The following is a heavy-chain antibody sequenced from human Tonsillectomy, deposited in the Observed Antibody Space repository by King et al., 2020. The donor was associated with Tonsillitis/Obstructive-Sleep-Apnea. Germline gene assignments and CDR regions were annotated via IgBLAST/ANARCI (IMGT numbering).Heavy chain of an antibody. CDR2: IYYSGST. CDR1: GGSISSYY. D-gene: IGHD6-19*01. J-gene: IGHJ6*02. CDR3: VRLPRIAVAGTSQRRYYGMDV. Sequence: VQLQESGPGLVKPSETLSLTCTVSGGSISSYYWSWIRQPPGKGLEWIGYIYYSGSTNYNPSLKSRVTISVDTSKNQFSLKLSSVTAADTAVYYCVRLPRIAVAGTSQRRYYGMDVWGQGTTVTVSS. V-gene: IGHV4-59*08.